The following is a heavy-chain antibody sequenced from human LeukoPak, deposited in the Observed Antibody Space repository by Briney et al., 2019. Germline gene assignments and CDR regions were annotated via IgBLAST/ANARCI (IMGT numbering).Heavy chain of an antibody. Sequence: PSETLSLTCTVSGDSISNHYWGWVRQPAGKGLEWLGYIYYSGSTSYNPSLKGRVIIPLDTSKDQFSLKLSSVTAADTAVYYCAREGGSSWSTFDYWGQGTLVTVSS. CDR3: AREGGSSWSTFDY. D-gene: IGHD6-13*01. CDR1: GDSISNHY. V-gene: IGHV4-59*11. J-gene: IGHJ4*02. CDR2: IYYSGST.